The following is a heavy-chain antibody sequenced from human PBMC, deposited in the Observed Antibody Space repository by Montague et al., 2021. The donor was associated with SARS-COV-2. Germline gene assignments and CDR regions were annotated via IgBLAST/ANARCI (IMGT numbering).Heavy chain of an antibody. CDR1: GGSISSSY. V-gene: IGHV4-59*08. CDR3: ARSSGSYSTFDF. CDR2: IYYSGST. D-gene: IGHD3-10*01. Sequence: SETLSLICTVSGGSISSSYWTWIRQPPGKGLEWIGYIYYSGSTSYNPSLKSRVTMSVDTSKNQFSLKLSSVTAADTAVYYCARSSGSYSTFDFWGQGTLVTVSS. J-gene: IGHJ4*02.